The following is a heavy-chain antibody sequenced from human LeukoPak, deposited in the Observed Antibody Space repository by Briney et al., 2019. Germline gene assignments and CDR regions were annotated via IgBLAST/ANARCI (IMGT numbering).Heavy chain of an antibody. CDR3: ARDQTTVTTFGPYYGMDV. J-gene: IGHJ6*02. D-gene: IGHD4-17*01. CDR1: GFTFSSYA. CDR2: ISGSGGST. V-gene: IGHV3-23*01. Sequence: GVLRLSCAASGFTFSSYAMSWVRQAPGKGLEWVSAISGSGGSTYYADSVKGRFTISRDNSKNTLYLQMNSLRAGDTAVYYCARDQTTVTTFGPYYGMDVWGQGTTVTVSS.